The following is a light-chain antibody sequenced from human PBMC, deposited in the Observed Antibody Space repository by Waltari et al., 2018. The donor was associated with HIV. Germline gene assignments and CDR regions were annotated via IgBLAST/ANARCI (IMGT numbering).Light chain of an antibody. Sequence: DLQMTQSPPTLSSSVGARATITCRASQDIKKWLAWYQKKPGKAPKLLIYQASLLDNGVSPRFSGDGSGTEFTLTITNLHPDDVATYFCQQYNSYPLIFGGGTKVQ. CDR1: QDIKKW. V-gene: IGKV1-5*03. CDR2: QAS. J-gene: IGKJ4*01. CDR3: QQYNSYPLI.